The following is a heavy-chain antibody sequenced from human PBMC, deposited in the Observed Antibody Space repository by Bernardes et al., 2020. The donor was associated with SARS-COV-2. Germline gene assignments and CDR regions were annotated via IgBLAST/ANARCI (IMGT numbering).Heavy chain of an antibody. D-gene: IGHD2-21*02. V-gene: IGHV1-2*02. CDR3: VTGGDYNY. Sequence: ASWKVSCKASGYTFTGQYMNWVRQAPGQGLEWMGWINPNSGDTNYAQKFQGRVTMTRDTSITTAYMELSRLRSDDTAVFYCVTGGDYNYWGQGTLVTVSS. CDR2: INPNSGDT. J-gene: IGHJ4*02. CDR1: GYTFTGQY.